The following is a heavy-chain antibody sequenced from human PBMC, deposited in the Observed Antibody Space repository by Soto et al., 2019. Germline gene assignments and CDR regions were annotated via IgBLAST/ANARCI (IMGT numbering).Heavy chain of an antibody. V-gene: IGHV3-30*18. D-gene: IGHD1-26*01. Sequence: WGSLRLSCAASGFTFISYGIHLFRHSAFKWLEWVAVISYDGSNKYYADSVKGRFTISRDNSKNTLYLQMNSLRAEDTAVYYCAKDVVVGATTGLGDYYYYYGMDVWGQGTTVTVSS. CDR3: AKDVVVGATTGLGDYYYYYGMDV. CDR2: ISYDGSNK. J-gene: IGHJ6*02. CDR1: GFTFISYG.